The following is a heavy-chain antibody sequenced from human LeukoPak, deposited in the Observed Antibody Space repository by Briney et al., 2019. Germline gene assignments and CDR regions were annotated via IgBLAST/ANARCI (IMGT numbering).Heavy chain of an antibody. J-gene: IGHJ4*02. V-gene: IGHV3-7*02. Sequence: PGGSLRLSCGASGFTFSSNWITWVRQAPGKGLEWVANIKQDGSEKNYVDSVKGRFTISRDNAKNSLYLQMNSLRAEDTAVYYCASSGSYENPFDYWGQGTLVTVSS. D-gene: IGHD1-26*01. CDR1: GFTFSSNW. CDR2: IKQDGSEK. CDR3: ASSGSYENPFDY.